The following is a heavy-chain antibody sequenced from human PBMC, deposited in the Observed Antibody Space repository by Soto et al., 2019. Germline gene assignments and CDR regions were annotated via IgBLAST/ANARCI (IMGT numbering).Heavy chain of an antibody. CDR2: IYYSGST. Sequence: ASETLSLTCTVSGGSISSGGYYWSWIRQHPGKGLEWIGYIYYSGSTYYNPSLKSRVTISVDTSKNQFSLKLSSVTAADTAVYYCARGVLVVAPGVGSYYYGMDVWGQGTTVTVS. J-gene: IGHJ6*02. V-gene: IGHV4-30-4*08. D-gene: IGHD2-15*01. CDR3: ARGVLVVAPGVGSYYYGMDV. CDR1: GGSISSGGYY.